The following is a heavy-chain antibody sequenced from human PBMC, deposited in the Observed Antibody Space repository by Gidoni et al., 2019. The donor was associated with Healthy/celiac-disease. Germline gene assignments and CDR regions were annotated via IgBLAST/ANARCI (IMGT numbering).Heavy chain of an antibody. Sequence: EVQLVESGAGLVQPGGSLRLSCAASGFTVSSYWMSWVRQAPGKGLEWVANIKQDGSGKYYVDSVKGRFTISRDNAKNSLYLQMNSLRAEDTAVYYCARDWGITMIVDPLDYWGQGTLVTVSS. J-gene: IGHJ4*02. CDR2: IKQDGSGK. CDR1: GFTVSSYW. V-gene: IGHV3-7*01. D-gene: IGHD3-22*01. CDR3: ARDWGITMIVDPLDY.